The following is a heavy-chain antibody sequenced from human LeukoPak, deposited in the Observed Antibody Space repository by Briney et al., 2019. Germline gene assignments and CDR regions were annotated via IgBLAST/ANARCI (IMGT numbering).Heavy chain of an antibody. Sequence: ASVKVSCTASGYTFTSYYMHWVRQAPGQGLEWMGLISPTGGSTGYAQKFQGRVTMTRDMSTSTDYMELSSLRSEDTAIYYCARDNSVGDNAWWFDPWGQGTLVTVSS. CDR2: ISPTGGST. J-gene: IGHJ5*02. V-gene: IGHV1-46*01. CDR3: ARDNSVGDNAWWFDP. D-gene: IGHD3-3*01. CDR1: GYTFTSYY.